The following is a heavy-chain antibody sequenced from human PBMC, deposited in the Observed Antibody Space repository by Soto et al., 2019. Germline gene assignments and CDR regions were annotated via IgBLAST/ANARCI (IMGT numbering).Heavy chain of an antibody. V-gene: IGHV3-7*05. CDR1: GFNFYTSW. CDR3: AKDISYSGSRLGYFDY. Sequence: PGGSLRLSCAASGFNFYTSWMDWVRQSPGKGLEWVANIDQDGNEKYYVDSVKGRFTISRDSSQNTLYLHMNSLRAEDTAVYYCAKDISYSGSRLGYFDYWGQGA. CDR2: IDQDGNEK. D-gene: IGHD6-6*01. J-gene: IGHJ4*02.